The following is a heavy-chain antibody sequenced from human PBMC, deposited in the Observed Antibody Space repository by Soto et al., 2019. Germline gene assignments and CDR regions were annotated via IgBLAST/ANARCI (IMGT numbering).Heavy chain of an antibody. V-gene: IGHV3-21*01. D-gene: IGHD3-3*01. CDR2: ISSGGSFM. CDR3: ARKHSSDATGYDYFDS. Sequence: EVQLVESGGGLVEPGGSLRLSCTGSGFSFYDSDMTWVRQAPGKGLEWVSSISSGGSFMFYAESFKGRFTISRNNAKNSLFLQMNSLRVEDTSIYYCARKHSSDATGYDYFDSWGQGTLVTVSP. CDR1: GFSFYDSD. J-gene: IGHJ4*02.